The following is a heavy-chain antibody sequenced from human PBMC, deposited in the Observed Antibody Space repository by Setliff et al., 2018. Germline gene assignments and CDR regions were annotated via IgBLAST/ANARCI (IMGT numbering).Heavy chain of an antibody. D-gene: IGHD3-22*01. CDR2: INHLGTT. V-gene: IGHV4-34*01. CDR3: ARGITSGGYWGQRFLYLDV. CDR1: GGSFTYYY. J-gene: IGHJ6*03. Sequence: SETLSLTCAASGGSFTYYYWTWIRQPPGKGLEWIGEINHLGTTNYNPSLKNRVSMSIDTAKNQFPLKVPSVTAADTAVYFCARGITSGGYWGQRFLYLDVWGRGTTVTVSS.